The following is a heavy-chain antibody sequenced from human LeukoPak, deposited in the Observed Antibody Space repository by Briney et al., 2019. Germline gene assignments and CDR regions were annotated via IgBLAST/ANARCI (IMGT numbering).Heavy chain of an antibody. J-gene: IGHJ4*02. CDR1: GFTFSSYW. V-gene: IGHV3-74*01. CDR2: TNRDATNT. Sequence: GGSLRLSCAASGFTFSSYWMVWVRHAPGKGLVWVSHTNRDATNTNYADSVKGRFTISRDNAKNTLYLQMNSLRAEDTAIYYCARAAYSNGWDFWGQGTLVTVSS. D-gene: IGHD6-19*01. CDR3: ARAAYSNGWDF.